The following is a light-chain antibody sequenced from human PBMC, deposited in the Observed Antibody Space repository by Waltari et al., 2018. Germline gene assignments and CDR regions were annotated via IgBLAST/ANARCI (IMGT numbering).Light chain of an antibody. J-gene: IGKJ4*01. Sequence: EIVMTQSPAILSVSPGEGATLSCRASQSVGSSLAWYQQKPGQAPRPLIFGASTRATGIAARFSGSGSGTEFTLSITSLQSEDSALYFCQHYNKLPLTFGGGTK. V-gene: IGKV3-15*01. CDR3: QHYNKLPLT. CDR2: GAS. CDR1: QSVGSS.